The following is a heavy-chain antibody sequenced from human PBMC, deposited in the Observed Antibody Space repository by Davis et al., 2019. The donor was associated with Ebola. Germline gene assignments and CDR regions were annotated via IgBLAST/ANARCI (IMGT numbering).Heavy chain of an antibody. V-gene: IGHV4-34*01. CDR3: ARASSSSWYLGYFDL. J-gene: IGHJ2*01. D-gene: IGHD6-13*01. CDR2: INHSGST. CDR1: GGSFSGYY. Sequence: SETLSLTCAVYGGSFSGYYWSWIRQPPGKGLEWIGEINHSGSTNYNPSLKSRVTISVDTSKNQFSLKLSSVTAADTAVYYCARASSSSWYLGYFDLWGRGTLVTVSS.